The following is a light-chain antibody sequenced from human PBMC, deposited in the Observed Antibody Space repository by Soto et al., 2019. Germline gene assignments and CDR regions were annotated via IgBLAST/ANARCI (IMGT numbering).Light chain of an antibody. CDR3: PQYCSAPCT. CDR1: QSVSSGY. J-gene: IGKJ2*02. Sequence: ESVLTQSPGTLSLSPGERATLSCRASQSVSSGYLAWYQHKPGQAPRLLIYGASSMATNIPDWFSGSRSATDISLTISSLDLDDFEMDDEPQYCSAPCTFSQSTRLYIK. CDR2: GAS. V-gene: IGKV3-20*01.